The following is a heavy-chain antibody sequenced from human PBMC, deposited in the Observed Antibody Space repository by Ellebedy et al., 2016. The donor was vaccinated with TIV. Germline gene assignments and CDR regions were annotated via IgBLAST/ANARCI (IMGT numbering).Heavy chain of an antibody. D-gene: IGHD3-10*01. CDR1: GDSISSRSDY. CDR2: IYSSGRT. J-gene: IGHJ6*02. V-gene: IGHV4-39*01. CDR3: ARLWFGDLFSPEGDV. Sequence: SETLSLTXSVSGDSISSRSDYWDWIRQSPGKGLEWIGAIYSSGRTHYNPSLKSRVTISVDTSKNQFSLNLSSVTAADTALYYCARLWFGDLFSPEGDVWGQGTTVTVSS.